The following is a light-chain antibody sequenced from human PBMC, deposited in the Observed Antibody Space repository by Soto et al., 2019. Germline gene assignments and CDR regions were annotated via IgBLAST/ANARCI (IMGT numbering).Light chain of an antibody. CDR1: HDISDR. CDR2: DAS. J-gene: IGKJ5*01. Sequence: DIQMTQSPSSLSASIGDRVTITCQASHDISDRLNWYRQKPGKAPKLLIYDASNLETGVPSRISGSGSGTYFTFTISSLQPEDIATYYCQQYGDLPITFGQGTRLEIK. V-gene: IGKV1-33*01. CDR3: QQYGDLPIT.